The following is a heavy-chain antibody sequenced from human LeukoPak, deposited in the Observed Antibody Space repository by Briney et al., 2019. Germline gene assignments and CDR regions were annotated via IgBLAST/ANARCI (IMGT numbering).Heavy chain of an antibody. J-gene: IGHJ5*02. CDR2: IIPIFGTA. Sequence: SVKVSCKASGGTFSSYAISWVRQAPGQGLEWMGRIIPIFGTANYAQKFQGRVTITADESTSTAYMELSSLRSEDTAVYYCARVGSRITIFGVVIRANWFDPWGQGTLVTVSS. CDR3: ARVGSRITIFGVVIRANWFDP. D-gene: IGHD3-3*01. CDR1: GGTFSSYA. V-gene: IGHV1-69*13.